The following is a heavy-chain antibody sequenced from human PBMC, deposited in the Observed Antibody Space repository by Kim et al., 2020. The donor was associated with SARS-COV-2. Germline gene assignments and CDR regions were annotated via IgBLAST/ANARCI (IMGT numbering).Heavy chain of an antibody. Sequence: GESLKISCKGSGYSFTSYWIGWVRQMPGKGLEWMGIIYPGDSDTRYSPSFQGQVTISADKSISTAYLQWSSLKASDTAMYYCARHSYYYGSGTEFYYYYYGMDVWGQGTTVTVSS. J-gene: IGHJ6*02. CDR3: ARHSYYYGSGTEFYYYYYGMDV. D-gene: IGHD3-10*01. V-gene: IGHV5-51*01. CDR2: IYPGDSDT. CDR1: GYSFTSYW.